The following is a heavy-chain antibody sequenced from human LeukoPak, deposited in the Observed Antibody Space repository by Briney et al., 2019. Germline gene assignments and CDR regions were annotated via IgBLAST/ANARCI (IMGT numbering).Heavy chain of an antibody. CDR3: ARELYCSGGSCLGAFDI. Sequence: SETLSLTCTVSGGSMSYYYWSWIRQPPGKGLEWIGYFYNSGSTNYNPSLKSRVTMSVDTSKNQFSLRLSSVTAADTAVYYCARELYCSGGSCLGAFDIWGQGTMVTVSS. CDR1: GGSMSYYY. CDR2: FYNSGST. D-gene: IGHD2-15*01. V-gene: IGHV4-59*01. J-gene: IGHJ3*02.